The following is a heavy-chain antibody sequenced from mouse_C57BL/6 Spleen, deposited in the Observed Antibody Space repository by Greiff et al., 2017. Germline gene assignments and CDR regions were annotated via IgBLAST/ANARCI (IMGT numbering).Heavy chain of an antibody. Sequence: VKLVESGPELVKPGASVKISCKASGYAFSSSWMNWVKQRPGKGLEWIGRIYPGDGDTNYNGKFKGKATLTADKSSSTAYMQLSSLTSEDSAVYFCAREGSTMVSPDGAWFAYWGQGTLVTVSA. V-gene: IGHV1-82*01. J-gene: IGHJ3*01. CDR1: GYAFSSSW. CDR2: IYPGDGDT. CDR3: AREGSTMVSPDGAWFAY. D-gene: IGHD2-2*01.